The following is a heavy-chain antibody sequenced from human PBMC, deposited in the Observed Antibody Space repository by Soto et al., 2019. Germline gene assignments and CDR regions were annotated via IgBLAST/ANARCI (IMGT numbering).Heavy chain of an antibody. Sequence: QVQLVESGGGVVQPGRSLRLSCAASGFTFSSYAMHWVRQAPGKGLEWVAVISYDGSNKYYADSVKGRFTISRDNSKNTLYLQMNSLRAEDTAVYYCARGIAVAGPPEDVWGQGTTVTVSS. J-gene: IGHJ6*02. D-gene: IGHD6-19*01. CDR2: ISYDGSNK. CDR3: ARGIAVAGPPEDV. V-gene: IGHV3-30-3*01. CDR1: GFTFSSYA.